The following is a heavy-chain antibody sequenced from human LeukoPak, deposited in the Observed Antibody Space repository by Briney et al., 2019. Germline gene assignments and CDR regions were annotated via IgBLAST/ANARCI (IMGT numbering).Heavy chain of an antibody. CDR3: ASRDPRITMVRGVITRYYYGMDV. Sequence: ASVKVSCKASGYTFTSYDINWVRQATGQGLEWMGWMNPNSGNTGYAQKFQGRVTMTKNTSISTAYMELSSLRSEDTAVYYCASRDPRITMVRGVITRYYYGMDVWGQGTTVTVSS. D-gene: IGHD3-10*01. CDR2: MNPNSGNT. J-gene: IGHJ6*02. CDR1: GYTFTSYD. V-gene: IGHV1-8*01.